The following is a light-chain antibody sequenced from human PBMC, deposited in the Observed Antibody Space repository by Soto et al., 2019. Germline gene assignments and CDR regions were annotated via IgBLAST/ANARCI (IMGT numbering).Light chain of an antibody. Sequence: QSALTQTRSVSGSPGQAVTISCTGTSSDVGGYDYVSWYQQHPGKAPRLLIYDVTKRPSGVPGRFSGSKSGNTASLTISGLQAEDEADYYCCSYAGSYTYVFGSGTKVTVL. J-gene: IGLJ1*01. CDR2: DVT. CDR3: CSYAGSYTYV. V-gene: IGLV2-11*01. CDR1: SSDVGGYDY.